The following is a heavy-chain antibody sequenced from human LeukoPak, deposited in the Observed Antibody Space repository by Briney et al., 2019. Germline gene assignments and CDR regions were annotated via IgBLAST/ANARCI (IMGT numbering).Heavy chain of an antibody. D-gene: IGHD3-22*01. CDR3: AREMTYYYDSSGYNPLDY. J-gene: IGHJ4*02. V-gene: IGHV4-4*07. CDR2: IYTSGST. Sequence: PSETLSLTCTVSGGSISSYYWSWIRQPAGKGLEWIGRIYTSGSTNYNPSLKSRVTMSVDTSKNQLSLKLSSVTAADTAVYYCAREMTYYYDSSGYNPLDYWGQGTLVTVSS. CDR1: GGSISSYY.